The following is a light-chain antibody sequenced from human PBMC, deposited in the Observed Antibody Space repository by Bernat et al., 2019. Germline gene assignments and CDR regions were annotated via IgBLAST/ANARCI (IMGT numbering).Light chain of an antibody. Sequence: QSALTQPPSVSGSPGQSVTISCTGTRSDVGSHNRVSWYQQSPGTAPKLIIYEVTNRPAGVPDRFSGSKSGNTTSLTISGLQADDEADYYCSSYTRTSTFVFGTGTKVPVL. CDR3: SSYTRTSTFV. CDR2: EVT. V-gene: IGLV2-18*02. J-gene: IGLJ1*01. CDR1: RSDVGSHNR.